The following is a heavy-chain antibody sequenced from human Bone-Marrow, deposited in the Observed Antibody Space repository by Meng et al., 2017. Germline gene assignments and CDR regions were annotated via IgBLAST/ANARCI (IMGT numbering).Heavy chain of an antibody. CDR1: RFTFSRYW. J-gene: IGHJ3*02. CDR3: ARDLGVDGSEMDDAFDI. V-gene: IGHV3-7*01. D-gene: IGHD3-10*01. Sequence: GESLKISCAASRFTFSRYWMSWVRQAPGKGLKWVANIKEDGSEKNYVDSVKGRFTISRDNAKNTLYLQMNSLRAEDTAVYYCARDLGVDGSEMDDAFDIWGQGTMVTVSS. CDR2: IKEDGSEK.